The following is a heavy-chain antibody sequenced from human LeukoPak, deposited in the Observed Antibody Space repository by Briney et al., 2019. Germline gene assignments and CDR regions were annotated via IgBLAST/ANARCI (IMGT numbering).Heavy chain of an antibody. Sequence: ASVKVSCKASGGTFSSYAISWVRQAPGQGLEWMGRIIPILGIANYAQKFQGRVTITADKSTSTAYMELSSLRSEDTAVYYCARGGCCSTSCYIGNGMDVWGQGTTVTVSS. CDR2: IIPILGIA. V-gene: IGHV1-69*04. CDR1: GGTFSSYA. D-gene: IGHD2-2*02. CDR3: ARGGCCSTSCYIGNGMDV. J-gene: IGHJ6*02.